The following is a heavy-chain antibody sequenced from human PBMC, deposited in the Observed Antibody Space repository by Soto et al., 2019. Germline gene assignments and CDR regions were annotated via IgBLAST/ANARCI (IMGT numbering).Heavy chain of an antibody. CDR1: GGSISSGGYY. CDR2: IYYSGST. D-gene: IGHD3-10*01. J-gene: IGHJ6*03. V-gene: IGHV4-31*03. Sequence: SETLSLTCTVSGGSISSGGYYWSWIRQHPGKGLEWIGYIYYSGSTYYNPSLKSRVTISVDTSKNQFSLKLSSVTAADTAVYYCARDIKQYGSGSYYKRYYYYYMDVWGKGTTVTVSS. CDR3: ARDIKQYGSGSYYKRYYYYYMDV.